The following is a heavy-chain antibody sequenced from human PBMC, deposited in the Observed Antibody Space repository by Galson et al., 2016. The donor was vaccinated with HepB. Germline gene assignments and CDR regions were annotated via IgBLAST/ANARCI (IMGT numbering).Heavy chain of an antibody. CDR3: ARGGGSHLSWFDP. J-gene: IGHJ5*02. D-gene: IGHD1-26*01. Sequence: LTCAVYGGSFTDYYWTWIRQPPGRGLEWIGEINHSGSTNYNPSLKSRVTISVDTSKNQFSLEVTSVTAADTAVYYCARGGGSHLSWFDPWGQGTLVTVSS. V-gene: IGHV4-34*01. CDR1: GGSFTDYY. CDR2: INHSGST.